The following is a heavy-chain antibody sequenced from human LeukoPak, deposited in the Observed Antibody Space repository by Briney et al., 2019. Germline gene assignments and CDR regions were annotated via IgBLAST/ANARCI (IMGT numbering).Heavy chain of an antibody. CDR2: ISYDGSNK. J-gene: IGHJ4*02. Sequence: GGSLRLSCAASGFTFSSYAMHWVRQAPGKGLEWVAVISYDGSNKYYADSVKGRFTISRDNSKNTLYLQMNSLRAEDTAVYYCARSRYDFWSGYTADYWGQGTLVTVSS. CDR1: GFTFSSYA. D-gene: IGHD3-3*01. CDR3: ARSRYDFWSGYTADY. V-gene: IGHV3-30-3*01.